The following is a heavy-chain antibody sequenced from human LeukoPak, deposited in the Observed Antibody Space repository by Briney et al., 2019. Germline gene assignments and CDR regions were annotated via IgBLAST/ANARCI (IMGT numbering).Heavy chain of an antibody. CDR2: IIPIFGTA. CDR3: ARIEQQLVGYYYYYYMDV. D-gene: IGHD6-13*01. Sequence: GASVTVSCKASGGTFSIYAISWVRQAPGQGLEWMGGIIPIFGTANYAQKFQGRVTITADESASTAYMELSSLRSADTAVYYCARIEQQLVGYYYYYYMDVWGKGTTVTVSS. V-gene: IGHV1-69*01. CDR1: GGTFSIYA. J-gene: IGHJ6*03.